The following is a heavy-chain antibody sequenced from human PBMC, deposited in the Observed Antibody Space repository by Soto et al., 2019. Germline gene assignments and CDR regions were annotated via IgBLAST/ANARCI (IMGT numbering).Heavy chain of an antibody. CDR2: ISYEGRNK. D-gene: IGHD3-3*01. CDR1: GFTFSTYA. J-gene: IGHJ4*02. V-gene: IGHV3-30*04. CDR3: ARDKRDLRFLEWSYYFDY. Sequence: QVQLVESGGGVVQPGRSLRLSCAASGFTFSTYAMHWVRQAPGKGLEWVAVISYEGRNKYYADSVKGRFNISRDNSKNTLYLQMNSLRAEDTAVYYCARDKRDLRFLEWSYYFDYWGQGTLVTVSS.